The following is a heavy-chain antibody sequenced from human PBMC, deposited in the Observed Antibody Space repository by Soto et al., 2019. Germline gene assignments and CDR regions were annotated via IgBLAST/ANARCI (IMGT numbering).Heavy chain of an antibody. J-gene: IGHJ6*02. CDR1: GGTFSRFC. V-gene: IGHV1-69*01. D-gene: IGHD1-26*01. CDR3: ARDAGSGSYDYYYGMDV. Sequence: QVQLVQAGGGVKKPGASVEVSWKASGGTFSRFCFRRGRQAPGQGVGGVGGINPIFGTANYAQKFQGRVTITADESTSTAYMELSSLRSEDTAVYYCARDAGSGSYDYYYGMDVWGQGTTVTVSS. CDR2: INPIFGTA.